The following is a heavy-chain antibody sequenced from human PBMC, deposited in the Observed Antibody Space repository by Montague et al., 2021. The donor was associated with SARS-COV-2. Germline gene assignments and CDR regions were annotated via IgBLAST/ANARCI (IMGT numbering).Heavy chain of an antibody. Sequence: SLRLSCAASGFTFRDSAMNWVRQAPGKGLEWVSLISYNGGSTYYADSVKGRFTISRDNSNNTLYLQMNSLRAEDTAIYYCARDIECGFWGQGTLVTVSS. CDR2: ISYNGGST. V-gene: IGHV3-23*01. J-gene: IGHJ4*02. D-gene: IGHD5-12*01. CDR3: ARDIECGF. CDR1: GFTFRDSA.